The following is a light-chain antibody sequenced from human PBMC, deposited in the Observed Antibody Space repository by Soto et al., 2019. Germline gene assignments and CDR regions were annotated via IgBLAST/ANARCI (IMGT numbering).Light chain of an antibody. J-gene: IGLJ3*02. CDR2: GVT. CDR1: SSDVGAYNY. CDR3: NSYTSSRTVV. Sequence: QSALTQPASVSGSPGQSIAIYCTGTSSDVGAYNYVSWYQQHPGKVPKLIIYGVTNRPSGISNRFSGSKSGNTASLTISGLQAEDEADYYCNSYTSSRTVVFGGGTKLTVL. V-gene: IGLV2-14*01.